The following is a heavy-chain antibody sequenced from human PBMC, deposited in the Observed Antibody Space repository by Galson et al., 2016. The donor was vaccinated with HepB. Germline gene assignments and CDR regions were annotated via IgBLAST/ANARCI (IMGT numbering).Heavy chain of an antibody. V-gene: IGHV5-51*01. CDR2: IYPGDSDT. CDR3: ARHYSGSSGRYSGGY. J-gene: IGHJ4*02. Sequence: QSGAEVKKPGESLKISCKGSGYSFTSYWIAWVRQMPGKGLEWMGIIYPGDSDTTYSPSFQGQVTISADKSISTAYLQWSSLQATDTAMYYCARHYSGSSGRYSGGYWGQGTLVTVSS. CDR1: GYSFTSYW. D-gene: IGHD1-26*01.